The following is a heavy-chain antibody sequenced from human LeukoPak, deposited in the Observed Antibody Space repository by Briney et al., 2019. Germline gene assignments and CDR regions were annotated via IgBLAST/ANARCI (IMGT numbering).Heavy chain of an antibody. CDR1: GFTFDDHT. J-gene: IGHJ4*02. CDR2: ISWNSGYI. D-gene: IGHD3-22*01. Sequence: PGRSLRLSCAASGFTFDDHTMNWVRQAPGKGLEWISCISWNSGYIGYADSVKGRFTISRDNAKNSLYLQMDGLRDEDTAFYYCAKGYYDDSGSSSYYFHSWGQGTLVTVSS. V-gene: IGHV3-9*01. CDR3: AKGYYDDSGSSSYYFHS.